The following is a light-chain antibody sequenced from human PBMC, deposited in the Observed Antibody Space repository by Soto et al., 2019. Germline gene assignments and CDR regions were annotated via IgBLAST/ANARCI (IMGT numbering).Light chain of an antibody. Sequence: QSVLTQPGSVSGTPGQSITISCTGSNSDVGIYDFVSWYQHHPGRAPKLIVSEVSHRPSGVSNRFSGSKSGNTASLTISGLQSEDEADYYCISYTSDDVRYVFGTGTKVTVL. V-gene: IGLV2-14*01. CDR3: ISYTSDDVRYV. J-gene: IGLJ1*01. CDR2: EVS. CDR1: NSDVGIYDF.